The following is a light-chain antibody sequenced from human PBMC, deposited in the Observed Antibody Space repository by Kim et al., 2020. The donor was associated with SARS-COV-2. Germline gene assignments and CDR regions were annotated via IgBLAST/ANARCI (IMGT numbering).Light chain of an antibody. CDR3: SSYAGSNNYV. J-gene: IGLJ1*01. CDR2: EVS. V-gene: IGLV2-8*01. Sequence: QSALTQPPSASGSPGQSVTISCTRTGSDVGGYNYVSWYQQHPGKAPKLMIYEVSKRPSGVPDRFSGSKSGNTASLTVSGLQAEDEADYYCSSYAGSNNYVFGTGTKVTVL. CDR1: GSDVGGYNY.